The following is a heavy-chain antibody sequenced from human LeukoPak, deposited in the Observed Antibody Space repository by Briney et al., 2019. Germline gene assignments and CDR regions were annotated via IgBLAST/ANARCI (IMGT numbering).Heavy chain of an antibody. Sequence: GGSLRLSCAASGFTFTSYSMNWVRQAPGKGLEWVSTISGGGGSTYYADSVKGRFTISRDNSENTLYLQVNSLRAEDTAVYYCAKGGKWDVTPFDYWGQGTLVTVSS. CDR2: ISGGGGST. CDR1: GFTFTSYS. V-gene: IGHV3-23*01. CDR3: AKGGKWDVTPFDY. J-gene: IGHJ4*02. D-gene: IGHD1-26*01.